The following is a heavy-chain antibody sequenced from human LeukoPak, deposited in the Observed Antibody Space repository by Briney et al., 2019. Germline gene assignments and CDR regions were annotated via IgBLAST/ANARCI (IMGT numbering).Heavy chain of an antibody. V-gene: IGHV1-2*02. Sequence: ASVKVSCKASGYTFTGYYIHWVRQAPEQGLEWMGWINPNTGATSYAQKFQGRVTMTKDTSISAGYMELRRLTSDDTAVYYCARVLGSLYYYMDVWGKGTTVTVSS. CDR2: INPNTGAT. J-gene: IGHJ6*03. CDR3: ARVLGSLYYYMDV. D-gene: IGHD3-16*01. CDR1: GYTFTGYY.